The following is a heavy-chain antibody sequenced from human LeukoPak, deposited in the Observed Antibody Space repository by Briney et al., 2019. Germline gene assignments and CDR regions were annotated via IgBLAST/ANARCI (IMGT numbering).Heavy chain of an antibody. Sequence: PGGSLRLSCAASGFTFSSYSMNWVRQAPGKGLEWVSSISSSSSYIYYADSVKGRFTISRDNAKNSLYLQMNSLRAEDTAVYYCALTNAQGLHCSSWHSIDYWGQGTLVTVSS. J-gene: IGHJ4*02. CDR2: ISSSSSYI. V-gene: IGHV3-21*01. CDR1: GFTFSSYS. D-gene: IGHD6-13*01. CDR3: ALTNAQGLHCSSWHSIDY.